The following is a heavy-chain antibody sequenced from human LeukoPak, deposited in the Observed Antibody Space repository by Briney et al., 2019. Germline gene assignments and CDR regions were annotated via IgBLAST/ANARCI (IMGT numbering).Heavy chain of an antibody. J-gene: IGHJ4*02. CDR1: GFTFSSYA. CDR3: ARGGAARPDF. V-gene: IGHV3-7*01. D-gene: IGHD6-6*01. Sequence: GGSLRLSCAASGFTFSSYAMNWFRQTPGKGLEWVAKIKADGGEKDHVASVKGRFTISRDNAKNSLYLQMNSLRVEDTAVYYCARGGAARPDFWGQGTLVTVSS. CDR2: IKADGGEK.